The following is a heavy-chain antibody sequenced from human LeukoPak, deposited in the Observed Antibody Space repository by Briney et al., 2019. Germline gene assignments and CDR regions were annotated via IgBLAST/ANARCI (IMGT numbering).Heavy chain of an antibody. V-gene: IGHV1-2*02. D-gene: IGHD4-17*01. CDR2: INPNSGDT. CDR1: GYTFTGYY. J-gene: IGHJ4*02. Sequence: ASVKVSCKASGYTFTGYYMHWVRQAPGQGLEWMGWINPNSGDTNYAQKFQGRVTMTRDTSISTAYMELSRLRSDDTAVYHCAREKVNYGDYVNPNDYWGQGTLVTVSS. CDR3: AREKVNYGDYVNPNDY.